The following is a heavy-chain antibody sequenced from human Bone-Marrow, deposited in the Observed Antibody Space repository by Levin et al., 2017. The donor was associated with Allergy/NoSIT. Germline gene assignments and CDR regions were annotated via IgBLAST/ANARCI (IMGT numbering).Heavy chain of an antibody. CDR1: GFTFDDYT. V-gene: IGHV3-9*01. J-gene: IGHJ4*02. Sequence: QPGESLKISCAASGFTFDDYTMYWVRQAPGRGLEWVSGITWNSGSIHYADSVRGRFTISRDNAKNSLFLQMNNLTVDDTALYHCTKDIYPPTTVVTGAFDSWGRGTRVTVSS. CDR2: ITWNSGSI. CDR3: TKDIYPPTTVVTGAFDS. D-gene: IGHD2-21*02.